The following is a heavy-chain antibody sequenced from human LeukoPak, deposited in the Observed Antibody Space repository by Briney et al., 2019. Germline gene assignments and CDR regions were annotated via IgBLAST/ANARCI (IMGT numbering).Heavy chain of an antibody. CDR3: AREVESGWDYFDY. CDR1: GYTFTSYA. CDR2: INAGNGNT. J-gene: IGHJ4*02. Sequence: ASVKASCKASGYTFTSYAMHWGRQAPGQRLEWMGWINAGNGNTKYSQKFQGRVTITRDTSASTAYMELSSLRSEDTAVYYCAREVESGWDYFDYWGQGTLVTVSS. V-gene: IGHV1-3*01. D-gene: IGHD6-19*01.